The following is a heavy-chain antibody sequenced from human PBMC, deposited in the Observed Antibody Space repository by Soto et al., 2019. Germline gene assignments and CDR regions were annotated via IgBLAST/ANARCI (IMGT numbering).Heavy chain of an antibody. J-gene: IGHJ6*03. Sequence: GESLKISCKGSGYSFTSYWIGWVRQMPGKGLEWMGIIYPGDSDTRYSPSFQGQVTISADKSISTAYLQWSSLKALDTAMYYCARAYSHYGSGINNYRDVWGKGTMVTVSS. V-gene: IGHV5-51*01. CDR2: IYPGDSDT. D-gene: IGHD3-10*01. CDR3: ARAYSHYGSGINNYRDV. CDR1: GYSFTSYW.